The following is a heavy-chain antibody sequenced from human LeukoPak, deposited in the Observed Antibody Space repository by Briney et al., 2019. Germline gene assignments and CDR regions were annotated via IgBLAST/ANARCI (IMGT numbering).Heavy chain of an antibody. D-gene: IGHD6-13*01. Sequence: PSETLSLTCTVSGGSISSYYWSWIRQPPGKGLEWIGYIYYSGSTNYNPSLKSRVTISVDTSKNQFSLKLSSVTAADTAVYYCAREGRQQLVQDALDIWGQGTMVTVSS. CDR3: AREGRQQLVQDALDI. CDR1: GGSISSYY. CDR2: IYYSGST. V-gene: IGHV4-59*01. J-gene: IGHJ3*02.